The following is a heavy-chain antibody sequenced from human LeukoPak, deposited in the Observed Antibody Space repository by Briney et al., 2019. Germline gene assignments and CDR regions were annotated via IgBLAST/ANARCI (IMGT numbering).Heavy chain of an antibody. CDR3: ARYSYGPALDY. Sequence: PSETLSLTCTVSGYSISSGYYWGWIRQPPGKGLEWIGSIYRSGSTYYNPSLKSRVTISVDTSKNQFSLKLSSVTAADTAVYYCARYSYGPALDYWGQGTLVTVSS. CDR2: IYRSGST. CDR1: GYSISSGYY. V-gene: IGHV4-38-2*02. D-gene: IGHD5-18*01. J-gene: IGHJ4*02.